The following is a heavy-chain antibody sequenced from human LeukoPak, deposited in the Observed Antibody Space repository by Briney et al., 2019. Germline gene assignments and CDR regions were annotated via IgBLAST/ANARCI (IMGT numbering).Heavy chain of an antibody. D-gene: IGHD2-2*01. CDR3: ATYPDIVVVPAAKGGYYFDY. J-gene: IGHJ4*02. CDR2: FDPEDGET. V-gene: IGHV1-24*01. Sequence: ASVKVSCKVSGYTLTELSMHWVRQAPGKGLEWMGGFDPEDGETIYAQKFQGRVTMTEDTSTDTAYMELSSLRSEDTAVYYCATYPDIVVVPAAKGGYYFDYWGQGTLVTVSS. CDR1: GYTLTELS.